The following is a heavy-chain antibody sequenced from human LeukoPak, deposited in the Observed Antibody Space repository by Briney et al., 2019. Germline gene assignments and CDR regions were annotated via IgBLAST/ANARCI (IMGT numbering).Heavy chain of an antibody. CDR3: ARAADSSGWNYYYYGMDV. D-gene: IGHD6-19*01. V-gene: IGHV1-3*01. J-gene: IGHJ6*02. CDR2: INAGNGDT. CDR1: GYTFTIYA. Sequence: VASVKVSCKASGYTFTIYAMHWVRQAPGQRLEWMGWINAGNGDTKYSQKFQGRVTITRDTSASTAYMELSSLRSEDTAVYYCARAADSSGWNYYYYGMDVWGQGTTVTVSS.